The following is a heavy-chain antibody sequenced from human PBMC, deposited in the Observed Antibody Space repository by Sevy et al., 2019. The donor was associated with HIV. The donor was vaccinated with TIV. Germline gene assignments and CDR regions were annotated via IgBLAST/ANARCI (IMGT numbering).Heavy chain of an antibody. CDR1: GFTFSSYS. V-gene: IGHV3-21*01. D-gene: IGHD6-6*01. CDR2: ISSSSSYI. Sequence: GGSLRLSCAASGFTFSSYSMNWVRQAPGKGLEWVSSISSSSSYIYYADSVKGRFTISRDNAKNSLYLQMNSLRAEDTAVYYCASGSGMYGSSGAEDYWGQGTLVTVSS. CDR3: ASGSGMYGSSGAEDY. J-gene: IGHJ4*02.